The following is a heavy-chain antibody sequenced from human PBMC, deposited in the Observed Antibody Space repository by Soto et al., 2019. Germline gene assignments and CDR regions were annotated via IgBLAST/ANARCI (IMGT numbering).Heavy chain of an antibody. J-gene: IGHJ4*02. CDR1: GGTFSSYA. Sequence: GASVKVSCKASGGTFSSYAISWVRQAPGQGLEWMGGIIPIFGTANYAQKFQGRVTITADESTSTAYMELSSLRSEDTAVYYRARELYDSSGYDVYWGQGTLVTVSS. D-gene: IGHD3-22*01. CDR3: ARELYDSSGYDVY. CDR2: IIPIFGTA. V-gene: IGHV1-69*13.